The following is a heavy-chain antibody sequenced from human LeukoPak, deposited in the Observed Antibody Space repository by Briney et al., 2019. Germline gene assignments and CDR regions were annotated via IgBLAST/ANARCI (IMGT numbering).Heavy chain of an antibody. V-gene: IGHV3-23*01. Sequence: GGSLRLSCAASGLTFSSYGMSWVRQAPGKGLEWVSKISGSGGSTYYADSVKGRFTISRDNAKNSLYLQMNSLRAEDTALYYCARDHIAVAGTLCYWGQGTLVTVSS. D-gene: IGHD6-19*01. CDR1: GLTFSSYG. CDR2: ISGSGGST. J-gene: IGHJ4*02. CDR3: ARDHIAVAGTLCY.